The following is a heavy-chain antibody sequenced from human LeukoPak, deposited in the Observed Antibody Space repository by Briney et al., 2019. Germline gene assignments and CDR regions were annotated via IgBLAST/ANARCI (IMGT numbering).Heavy chain of an antibody. Sequence: GGSLRLSCAASGFTFSSYAMNWVRQAPGKGLEWVSNISGRGGSTYYADSVKGRFTISRDNSKNTLYLQMNSLRAEDTAVYYCAKVMEYYYDSSGYYYYYGMDVWGQGTTVTVSS. CDR2: ISGRGGST. V-gene: IGHV3-23*01. CDR1: GFTFSSYA. CDR3: AKVMEYYYDSSGYYYYYGMDV. J-gene: IGHJ6*02. D-gene: IGHD3-22*01.